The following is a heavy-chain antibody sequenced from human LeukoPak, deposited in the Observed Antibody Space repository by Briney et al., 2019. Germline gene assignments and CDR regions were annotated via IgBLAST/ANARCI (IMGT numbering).Heavy chain of an antibody. Sequence: SVKVSCKASGGTFSSYAISWVRQASGQGLEWMGGIIPIFGTANYAQKFQGRVTITADESTSTAYMELSSLRSEDTAVYYCARGDVDTAMADYWGQGTLVTVSS. V-gene: IGHV1-69*01. CDR3: ARGDVDTAMADY. CDR1: GGTFSSYA. CDR2: IIPIFGTA. J-gene: IGHJ4*02. D-gene: IGHD5-18*01.